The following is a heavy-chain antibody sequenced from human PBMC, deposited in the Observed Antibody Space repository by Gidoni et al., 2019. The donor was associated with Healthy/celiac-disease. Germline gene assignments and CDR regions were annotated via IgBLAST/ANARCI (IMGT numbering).Heavy chain of an antibody. CDR3: VKARDFWSGSPLDY. CDR1: GFTFSSYA. D-gene: IGHD3-3*01. Sequence: EVQLVESGGGLVQPGGSLRLSCSASGFTFSSYAMHWVRQAPGKGLEYVSAISSNGGSTYYADSVKGRFTISRDNSKNTLYLQMSSLRAEDTAVYYCVKARDFWSGSPLDYWGQGTLVTVSS. J-gene: IGHJ4*02. CDR2: ISSNGGST. V-gene: IGHV3-64D*06.